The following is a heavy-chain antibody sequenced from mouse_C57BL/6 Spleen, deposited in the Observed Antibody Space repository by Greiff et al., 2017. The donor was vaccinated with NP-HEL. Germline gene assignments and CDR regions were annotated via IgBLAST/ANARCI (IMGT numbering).Heavy chain of an antibody. V-gene: IGHV1-55*01. Sequence: QVQLQQPGAELVKPGASVKMSCKASGYTFTSYWITWVKQRPGQGLEWIGDIYPGSGSTHYNEKFKSKATLTVDTSSSTAYMQLSSLTSEDSAVYYCARSNYDYEGYFDYWGQGTTLTVSS. CDR2: IYPGSGST. D-gene: IGHD2-4*01. J-gene: IGHJ2*01. CDR1: GYTFTSYW. CDR3: ARSNYDYEGYFDY.